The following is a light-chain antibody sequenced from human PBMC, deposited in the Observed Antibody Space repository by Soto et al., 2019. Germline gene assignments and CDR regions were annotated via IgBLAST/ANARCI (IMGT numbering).Light chain of an antibody. J-gene: IGKJ2*02. CDR1: QSVSSK. CDR3: QQYNNWPCT. Sequence: EIVMTQSPDTLSVSPGERATLSCRASQSVSSKLAWYQQKPGQAPRLLIYGASTRATGIPARFSGSGSGTEFTLTISSLQSEDFAVYSCQQYNNWPCTFGQGTKLEIK. V-gene: IGKV3-15*01. CDR2: GAS.